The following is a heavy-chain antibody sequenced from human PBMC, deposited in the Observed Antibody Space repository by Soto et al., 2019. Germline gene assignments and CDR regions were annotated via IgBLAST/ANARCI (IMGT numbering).Heavy chain of an antibody. CDR1: GFPFSNAS. CDR3: TTEQSHKSPYYFDY. V-gene: IGHV3-15*01. Sequence: GGSLRLSCAASGFPFSNASMSWVRQTTGKGLEWVGRIKSKTDGGTTDYAAPVKGRFTISRDDSKNTLYLQMNSLKTEDTAVYYCTTEQSHKSPYYFDYWGQGTLVTVSS. CDR2: IKSKTDGGTT. J-gene: IGHJ4*02.